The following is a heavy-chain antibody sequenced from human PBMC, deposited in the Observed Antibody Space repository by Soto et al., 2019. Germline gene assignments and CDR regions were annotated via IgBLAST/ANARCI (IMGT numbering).Heavy chain of an antibody. J-gene: IGHJ4*02. D-gene: IGHD6-13*01. V-gene: IGHV4-30-2*01. CDR3: GRAVAAANFDY. Sequence: SETLSLTCAVSGGSISSGGYSWSWIRQPPGKGLEWIGYIYHSGSTYYNPSLKSRVTIPVDRSKNQFSLKLSSVTAADTAVYYCGRAVAAANFDYWGQGTLVTVSS. CDR1: GGSISSGGYS. CDR2: IYHSGST.